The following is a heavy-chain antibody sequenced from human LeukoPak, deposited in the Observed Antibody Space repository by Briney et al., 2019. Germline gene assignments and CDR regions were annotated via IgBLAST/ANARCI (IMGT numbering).Heavy chain of an antibody. CDR2: ISSSSSYT. CDR1: GFTFRNYG. Sequence: GRSLRLSCVASGFTFRNYGMHWIRQAPGKGLEWVSYISSSSSYTNYADSVKGRFTISRDNAKNSLYLQMNSLRAEDTAVYYCAREMDSGSLYMDYWGQGTLVSVSS. V-gene: IGHV3-11*05. J-gene: IGHJ4*02. D-gene: IGHD3-10*01. CDR3: AREMDSGSLYMDY.